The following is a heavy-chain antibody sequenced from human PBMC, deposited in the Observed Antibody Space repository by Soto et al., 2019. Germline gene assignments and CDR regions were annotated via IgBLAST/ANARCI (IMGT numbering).Heavy chain of an antibody. V-gene: IGHV3-30*18. J-gene: IGHJ4*02. D-gene: IGHD3-16*01. Sequence: QVQLVESGGDVVQPGRSLRLSCAASGFSFSNNGMHWVRQAPGKGLEWVAIISYDGSKKYYADSVKGRFTISRDNSKNTLYLQMNSLRVEDTAVYYCAKDRVESGLGEIDYWGQGTLVTVSS. CDR2: ISYDGSKK. CDR1: GFSFSNNG. CDR3: AKDRVESGLGEIDY.